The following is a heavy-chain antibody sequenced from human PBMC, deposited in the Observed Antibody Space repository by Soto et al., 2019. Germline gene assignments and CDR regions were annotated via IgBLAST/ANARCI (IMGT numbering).Heavy chain of an antibody. V-gene: IGHV3-30-3*01. CDR3: ARDGILSGWSYYFDY. Sequence: QVQLVESGGGVVQPGRSLRLSCAASGFTFSSYAMHWVRQAPGKGLEWVAVISYDGSNKYYADSVKGRFTISRDNSKNTLYLQMNSLRAEDTAVYYCARDGILSGWSYYFDYWGQGTLVTVSS. J-gene: IGHJ4*02. CDR2: ISYDGSNK. D-gene: IGHD6-19*01. CDR1: GFTFSSYA.